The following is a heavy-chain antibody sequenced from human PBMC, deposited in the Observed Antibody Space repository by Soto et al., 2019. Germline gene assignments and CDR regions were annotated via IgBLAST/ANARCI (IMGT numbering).Heavy chain of an antibody. D-gene: IGHD2-2*01. CDR2: INAGNGNT. CDR3: ARDGGYCSSTSCYGWFDP. V-gene: IGHV1-3*01. CDR1: GYTFTSYA. Sequence: QVQLVQSGAEVKKPGASVKVSCKASGYTFTSYAMHWVRQAPGQRLEWMGWINAGNGNTKYSQKFQGRVTITRDTSASTAYMELSSLRSEDTAVYYCARDGGYCSSTSCYGWFDPWGQGTLVTVSS. J-gene: IGHJ5*02.